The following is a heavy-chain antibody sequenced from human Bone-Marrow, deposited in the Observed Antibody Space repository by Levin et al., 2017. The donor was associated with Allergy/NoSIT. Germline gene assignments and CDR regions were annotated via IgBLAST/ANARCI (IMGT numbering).Heavy chain of an antibody. Sequence: PSETLSLTCAVSGGSMSNKWWTWVRQPPGKGLEWIGEIYHGGGSKHNPSLKSRVTLSIDRSKNQFSLTLSAVTVADTAVYYCARGGSWGWLDPWGQGTLVIVSS. CDR1: GGSMSNKW. CDR3: ARGGSWGWLDP. D-gene: IGHD3-16*01. V-gene: IGHV4-4*02. J-gene: IGHJ5*02. CDR2: IYHGGGS.